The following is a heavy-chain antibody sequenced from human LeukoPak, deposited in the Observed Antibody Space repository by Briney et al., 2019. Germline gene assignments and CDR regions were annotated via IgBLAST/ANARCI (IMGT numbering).Heavy chain of an antibody. CDR3: ARYYYDPLNWFDP. J-gene: IGHJ5*02. CDR2: IIPILGIA. Sequence: GASVKVSCKASGGTFSSYAISWVRQAPGQGLEWTGRIIPILGIANYAQKFQGRVTITADKSTSTAYMELSSLRSEDTAVYYCARYYYDPLNWFDPWGQGTLVPVS. V-gene: IGHV1-69*04. D-gene: IGHD3-22*01. CDR1: GGTFSSYA.